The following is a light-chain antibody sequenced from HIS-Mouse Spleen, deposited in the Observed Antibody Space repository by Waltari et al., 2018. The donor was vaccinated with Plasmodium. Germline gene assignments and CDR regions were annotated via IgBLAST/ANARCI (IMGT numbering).Light chain of an antibody. CDR3: CSYAGSSTLV. Sequence: QSALTQPASVSGSPGPSITISCTATSSSVGSYNLVSWYPQHPGKAPKLMIDEGSKRPSGVSNRFSGSKSGNTASLTISGLQAEDEADYYCCSYAGSSTLVFGGGTKLTVL. CDR1: SSSVGSYNL. V-gene: IGLV2-23*01. J-gene: IGLJ3*02. CDR2: EGS.